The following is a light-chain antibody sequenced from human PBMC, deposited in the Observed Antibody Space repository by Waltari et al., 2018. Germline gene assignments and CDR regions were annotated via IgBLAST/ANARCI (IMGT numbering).Light chain of an antibody. CDR3: AAWDDNLSAPI. J-gene: IGLJ2*01. V-gene: IGLV1-44*01. Sequence: QSILTQPPSASGTPGQRVTISCSGGSSNIGTNSVTWYQQLPGAAPTLLLYSNNERPSGVPARFSGSKYGTSASLVISRLQSVDEAEYYCAAWDDNLSAPIFGGGTRVTVL. CDR2: SNN. CDR1: SSNIGTNS.